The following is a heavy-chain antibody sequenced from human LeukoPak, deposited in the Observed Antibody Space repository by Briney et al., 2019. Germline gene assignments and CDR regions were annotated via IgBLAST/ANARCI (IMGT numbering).Heavy chain of an antibody. J-gene: IGHJ4*02. Sequence: ASVKVSCKASGYTFTNYGITWVRQAPGQGLEWMGWISAHDGTRDYALKHEDRVTMTTDTSTSTAYMELRGLRSDDTAVYYCARRSTLYSSGRFYFDYWGQGTLVTVSS. V-gene: IGHV1-18*01. CDR1: GYTFTNYG. CDR2: ISAHDGTR. CDR3: ARRSTLYSSGRFYFDY. D-gene: IGHD6-19*01.